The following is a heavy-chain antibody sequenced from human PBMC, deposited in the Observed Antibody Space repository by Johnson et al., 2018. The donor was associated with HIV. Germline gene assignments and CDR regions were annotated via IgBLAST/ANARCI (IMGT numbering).Heavy chain of an antibody. J-gene: IGHJ3*02. D-gene: IGHD3-9*01. V-gene: IGHV3-30*04. CDR3: AKDREYYDILTGYYISLSSWDAFDI. CDR2: ISYDRTYN. Sequence: QMLLVVSGGGVVQPGKSLRLSCAASGFTFSSYAMHWVRQAPGKGLEWVAIISYDRTYNYYADSVKGRFTISRDNSKNTLYLQMNSLRAEDTAVYYCAKDREYYDILTGYYISLSSWDAFDIWGQGTMVTVSS. CDR1: GFTFSSYA.